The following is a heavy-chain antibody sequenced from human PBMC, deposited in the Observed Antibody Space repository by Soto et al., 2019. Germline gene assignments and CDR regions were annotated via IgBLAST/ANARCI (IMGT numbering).Heavy chain of an antibody. CDR1: GFTFSSYA. J-gene: IGHJ4*02. CDR3: AKEGASSWYFFDY. Sequence: GSLRLSCAASGFTFSSYAMNWVRQPPGKGLEWVSTISGSGGGAYYADSVKGRFTISRDNSKNTLYLQMNSLRAEDTAIYYCAKEGASSWYFFDYWGQGTLVTVSS. CDR2: ISGSGGGA. D-gene: IGHD6-13*01. V-gene: IGHV3-23*01.